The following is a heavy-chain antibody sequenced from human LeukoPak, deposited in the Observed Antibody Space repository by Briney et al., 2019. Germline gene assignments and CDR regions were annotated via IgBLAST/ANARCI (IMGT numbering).Heavy chain of an antibody. CDR3: ASGSGH. Sequence: PGGSLRLSCVASGFTVRSNYMNWVRQAPGKGLEWVSHISSSGSAKYYADSVKGRFTISRDNAKNSLYLQMNSLRDEDTAVFYCASGSGHWGQGTLVTVSS. CDR1: GFTVRSNY. J-gene: IGHJ4*02. CDR2: ISSSGSAK. V-gene: IGHV3-48*02. D-gene: IGHD2-2*03.